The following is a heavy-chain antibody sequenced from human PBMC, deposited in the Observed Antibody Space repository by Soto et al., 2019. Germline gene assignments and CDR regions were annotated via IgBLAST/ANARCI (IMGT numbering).Heavy chain of an antibody. J-gene: IGHJ6*02. V-gene: IGHV3-15*07. CDR1: GFTFSNAW. CDR3: GADSSGQYYYYGMDV. D-gene: IGHD3-22*01. Sequence: GGSLRLSCAASGFTFSNAWMNWVRQAPGRGLEWVGRIKSKTDGGTTDYAAPVKGRFTISRDDSKNTMYLQINSLKTDDTAVYYCGADSSGQYYYYGMDVWGQGTTVTVSS. CDR2: IKSKTDGGTT.